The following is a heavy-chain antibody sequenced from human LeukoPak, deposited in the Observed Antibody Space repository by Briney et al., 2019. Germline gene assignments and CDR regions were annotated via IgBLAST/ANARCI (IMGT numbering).Heavy chain of an antibody. D-gene: IGHD7-27*01. J-gene: IGHJ4*02. CDR1: GFTFSNYW. Sequence: GGPLRLSCAASGFTFSNYWMSWVRQAPGKELEWVANIKQDGSEIYYVDSVKGRFTISRDNAKNSLYLQMNSLRAEDTAVYYCVRDKLTGASRLDYWGQGTLLTVSS. CDR2: IKQDGSEI. V-gene: IGHV3-7*03. CDR3: VRDKLTGASRLDY.